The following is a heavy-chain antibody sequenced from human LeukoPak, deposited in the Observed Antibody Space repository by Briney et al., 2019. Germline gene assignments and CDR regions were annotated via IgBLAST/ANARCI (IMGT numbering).Heavy chain of an antibody. Sequence: GSLRLSCSASGFTFSDYDMNWVRQAPGKGLEWVSSISYLSSHVYYGDSVKGRFSISRDNAKNSLYLQMNSLGAEDTAIYYCGRAFPPLRTSSAGDLWGQGILVTVSS. CDR3: GRAFPPLRTSSAGDL. CDR2: ISYLSSHV. CDR1: GFTFSDYD. V-gene: IGHV3-21*01. D-gene: IGHD3-16*01. J-gene: IGHJ4*02.